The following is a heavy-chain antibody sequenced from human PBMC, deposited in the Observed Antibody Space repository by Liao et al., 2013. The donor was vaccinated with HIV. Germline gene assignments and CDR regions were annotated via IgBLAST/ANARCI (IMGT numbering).Heavy chain of an antibody. Sequence: QVQLQQWGARLLKPSETLSLTCAVYGGSFSGYYWSWIRQPPGKGLEWIGEINHSGSTNYNPSLKSRVTISVDTSKNQFSLKLSSVTAADTAVYYCARGRYTYGPPGFDYWGQGTLVTVSS. CDR1: GGSFSGYY. CDR3: ARGRYTYGPPGFDY. V-gene: IGHV4-34*01. CDR2: INHSGST. D-gene: IGHD5-18*01. J-gene: IGHJ4*02.